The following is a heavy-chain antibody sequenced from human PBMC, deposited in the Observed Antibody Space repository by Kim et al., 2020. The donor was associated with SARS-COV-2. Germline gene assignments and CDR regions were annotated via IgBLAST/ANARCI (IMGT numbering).Heavy chain of an antibody. CDR3: ARDLSMVRGVIITSVAFDI. V-gene: IGHV1-46*01. CDR2: INPSGGST. CDR1: GYTFTRYY. D-gene: IGHD3-10*01. J-gene: IGHJ3*02. Sequence: ASVKVSCKASGYTFTRYYMHWVRQAPGQGLEWMGIINPSGGSTSYAQKFQGRVTMTRDTSTSTVYMELSSLRSEDTAVYYCARDLSMVRGVIITSVAFDIWGQGTMVTVSS.